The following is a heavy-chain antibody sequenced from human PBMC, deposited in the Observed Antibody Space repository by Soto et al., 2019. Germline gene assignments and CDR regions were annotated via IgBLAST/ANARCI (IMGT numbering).Heavy chain of an antibody. J-gene: IGHJ4*02. V-gene: IGHV3-73*02. Sequence: EVQLVESGGGWVQPGGSLKLSCSGSGFSFSDSAIHWVRQASGQGLEWLGRIRDKANHYATAYDVSVRGRFTISRDDSENTAYLQMNSLKTEDTAVYYCTRPPSGSYGDDSDYWGQGTLVTVSS. CDR2: IRDKANHYAT. CDR1: GFSFSDSA. CDR3: TRPPSGSYGDDSDY. D-gene: IGHD1-26*01.